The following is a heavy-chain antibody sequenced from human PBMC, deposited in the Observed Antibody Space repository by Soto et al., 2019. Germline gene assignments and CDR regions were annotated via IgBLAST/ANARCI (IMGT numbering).Heavy chain of an antibody. CDR3: ARDQSPSGSVNYYGVDV. Sequence: EVQLVESGGGLIQPGGSLRLSCVASGFIVSSNYMNWVRQAPGKGLEWVAVIYSGGSAYYADSVKGRFTISRDNSKNTLYRQMHTLRAEDTAVYYCARDQSPSGSVNYYGVDVWGQGTTVTVSS. CDR1: GFIVSSNY. D-gene: IGHD6-25*01. CDR2: IYSGGSA. V-gene: IGHV3-53*01. J-gene: IGHJ6*02.